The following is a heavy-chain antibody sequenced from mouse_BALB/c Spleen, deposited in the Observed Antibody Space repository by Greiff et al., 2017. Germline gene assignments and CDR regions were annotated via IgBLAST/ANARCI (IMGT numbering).Heavy chain of an antibody. CDR1: GYSFTGYF. J-gene: IGHJ3*01. V-gene: IGHV1-20*02. CDR2: INPYNGDT. Sequence: VQLQQSGPELVKPGASVKISCKASGYSFTGYFMNWVMQSHGKSLEWIGRINPYNGDTFYNQKFKGKATLTVDKSSSTAHMELRSLASEDSAVYYCAKKDWFAYWGQGTLVTVSA. CDR3: AKKDWFAY.